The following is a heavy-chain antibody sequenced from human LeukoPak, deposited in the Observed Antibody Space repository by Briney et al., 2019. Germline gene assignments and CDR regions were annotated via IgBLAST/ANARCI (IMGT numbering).Heavy chain of an antibody. V-gene: IGHV1-18*01. Sequence: GASVKVSCKASGYTFTSYGISWVRQAPGQGLEWMGWISAYNGNTNYAQKLQGRVTMTTDTSTSTAYMELRSLRSDDTAMYYCARRWSSTSCYWFDPWGQGTLVTVSS. CDR1: GYTFTSYG. D-gene: IGHD2-2*01. CDR3: ARRWSSTSCYWFDP. CDR2: ISAYNGNT. J-gene: IGHJ5*02.